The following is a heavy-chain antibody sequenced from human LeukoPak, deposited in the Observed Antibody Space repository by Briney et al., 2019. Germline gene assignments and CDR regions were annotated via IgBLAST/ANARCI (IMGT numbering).Heavy chain of an antibody. V-gene: IGHV1-2*02. CDR1: GYTFTGYY. Sequence: ASVKVSCKASGYTFTGYYMYWVRQAPGQGLEWMGWINPNSGGTNYAQKFQGRVTMTRDTSISTAYMELSRLRSDDTAVYYCAREKDYDSSGHFDYWGQGTLVTVSS. D-gene: IGHD3-22*01. CDR2: INPNSGGT. CDR3: AREKDYDSSGHFDY. J-gene: IGHJ4*02.